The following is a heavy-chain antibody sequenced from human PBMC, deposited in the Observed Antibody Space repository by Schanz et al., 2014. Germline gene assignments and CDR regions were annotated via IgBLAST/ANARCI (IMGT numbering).Heavy chain of an antibody. Sequence: EVQLVESGGGLVQPGGSLRLSCTASGFTFSSYSMNWVRQAPGKGLEWVSYVSRSTPDIYYADSVKGRFTMSRDNAKNSLFLQMNSLRPEDTGLYFCARGGSGSHYRLDYWGQGTLVTVSS. V-gene: IGHV3-48*04. CDR3: ARGGSGSHYRLDY. J-gene: IGHJ4*02. CDR1: GFTFSSYS. CDR2: VSRSTPDI. D-gene: IGHD1-26*01.